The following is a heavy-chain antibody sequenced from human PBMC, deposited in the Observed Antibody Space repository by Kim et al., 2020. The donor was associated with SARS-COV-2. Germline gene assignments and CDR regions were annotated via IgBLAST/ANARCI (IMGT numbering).Heavy chain of an antibody. Sequence: GGSLRLSCAASGFTFSSYAMHWVRQAPGKGLEWVAVISYDGSNKYYADSVKGRFTISRDNSKNTLYLQMNSLRAEDTAVYYCARDIGYCSGGSCPYSSTNPIFTFDYWGQGTLVTVSS. D-gene: IGHD2-15*01. CDR3: ARDIGYCSGGSCPYSSTNPIFTFDY. J-gene: IGHJ4*02. CDR2: ISYDGSNK. CDR1: GFTFSSYA. V-gene: IGHV3-30-3*01.